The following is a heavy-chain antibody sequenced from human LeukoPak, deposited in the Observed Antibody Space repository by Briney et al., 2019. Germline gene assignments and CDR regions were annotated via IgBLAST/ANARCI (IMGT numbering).Heavy chain of an antibody. J-gene: IGHJ5*02. CDR1: GGSISSGGYS. Sequence: SETLSLTCAVSGGSISSGGYSWSWVRQPPGKGLEWIGYIYHSGSTYYNPSLKSRVTISVDRSKNQFSLKLSSVTAADTAVYYCARGGDYGSGSDNWFDPWGQGTLVTVSS. D-gene: IGHD3-10*01. CDR3: ARGGDYGSGSDNWFDP. V-gene: IGHV4-30-2*01. CDR2: IYHSGST.